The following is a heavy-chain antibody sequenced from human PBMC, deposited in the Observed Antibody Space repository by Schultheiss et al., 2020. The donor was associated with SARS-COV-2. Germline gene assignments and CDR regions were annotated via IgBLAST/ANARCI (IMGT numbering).Heavy chain of an antibody. Sequence: ASVKVSCKASGYTFTSYDINWVRQATGQGLEWMGWMNPNSGNTGYAQKFQGRVTMTRNTSISTAYMELSSLRSEDTAVYYCARVYSSGWYPYYYGMDVWGQGTTVTVSS. CDR2: MNPNSGNT. CDR1: GYTFTSYD. CDR3: ARVYSSGWYPYYYGMDV. J-gene: IGHJ6*02. V-gene: IGHV1-8*01. D-gene: IGHD6-19*01.